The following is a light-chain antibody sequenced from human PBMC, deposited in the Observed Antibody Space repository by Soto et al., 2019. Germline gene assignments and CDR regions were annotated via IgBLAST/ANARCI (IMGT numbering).Light chain of an antibody. CDR2: GAS. J-gene: IGKJ2*01. V-gene: IGKV3-20*01. CDR3: QHYGSSAYT. CDR1: PSVWTNY. Sequence: EIVLTQSPGTLSLSPGERATLSCSASPSVWTNYLAWYQQKPGQAPRLLIYGASSRDTGIPDRFSGSGSGTDFTLTISRLEPEDCAAYDCQHYGSSAYTFGQGTTLEIK.